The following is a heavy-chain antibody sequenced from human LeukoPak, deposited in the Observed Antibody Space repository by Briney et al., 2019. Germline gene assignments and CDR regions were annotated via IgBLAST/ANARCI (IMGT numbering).Heavy chain of an antibody. D-gene: IGHD3-3*01. CDR2: INPNSGGT. CDR1: GYTFTGYY. V-gene: IGHV1-2*06. Sequence: ASVKVSCKASGYTFTGYYMHWVRQAPGQGLEWMGRINPNSGGTNYAQKFQGRVTMTRDTSISTVYMELSRPRSDDTTVYYCARGINDFWSGYGDNWFDPWGQGTLVTVSS. CDR3: ARGINDFWSGYGDNWFDP. J-gene: IGHJ5*02.